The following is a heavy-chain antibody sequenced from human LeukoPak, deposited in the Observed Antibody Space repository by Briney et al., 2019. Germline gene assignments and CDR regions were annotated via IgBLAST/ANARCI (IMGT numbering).Heavy chain of an antibody. J-gene: IGHJ1*01. CDR1: GFTFSSYA. D-gene: IGHD6-19*01. CDR3: AKTGLNVRYSSGWPRAEYFQH. CDR2: ISGSGGST. Sequence: GGSLRLSCAASGFTFSSYAMSWVRQAPGKGLEWVSAISGSGGSTYYADSVKGRFTISRDNSKNTLYLQMNSLRAEDTAVYYCAKTGLNVRYSSGWPRAEYFQHWGQGTLVTVSS. V-gene: IGHV3-23*01.